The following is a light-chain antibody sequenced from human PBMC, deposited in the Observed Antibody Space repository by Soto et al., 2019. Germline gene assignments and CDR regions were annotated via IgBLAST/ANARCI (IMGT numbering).Light chain of an antibody. Sequence: DIQMTQSPSALSAYVGDRITITCRASQSGSRRLAWFQQKPGKAPKLLIYGASSLECGVPSRFSGRGSGTEFTLTISSLQSYDSATYYCLTYRCYSLHTFRQGNKLEIK. CDR2: GAS. J-gene: IGKJ2*01. V-gene: IGKV1-5*01. CDR1: QSGSRR. CDR3: LTYRCYSLHT.